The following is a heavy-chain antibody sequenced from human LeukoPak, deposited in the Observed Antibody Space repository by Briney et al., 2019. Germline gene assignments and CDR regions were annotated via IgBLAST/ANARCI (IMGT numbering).Heavy chain of an antibody. V-gene: IGHV3-48*01. CDR3: ARDPLRGYSGYNFDY. Sequence: PGGSLRLSCAASGFIISRDSMNWVRQAPGKGLEWISYISHDSGVIYYADSVKGRFTISRDNSKNTLYLQMNSLRAEDTAVYYCARDPLRGYSGYNFDYWGQGTLVTVSS. D-gene: IGHD5-12*01. J-gene: IGHJ4*02. CDR2: ISHDSGVI. CDR1: GFIISRDS.